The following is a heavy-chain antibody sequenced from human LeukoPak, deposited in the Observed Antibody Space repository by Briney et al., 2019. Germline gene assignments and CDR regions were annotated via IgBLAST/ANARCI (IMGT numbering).Heavy chain of an antibody. V-gene: IGHV1-69*13. CDR3: ARASYNWNYRYYYYGMDV. Sequence: GASVKVSCKASGGIFSSYAISWVRQAPGQGLEWMGGIIPIFGTANYAQKFQGRVTITADESTSTAYMELSSLRSEDTAVYYCARASYNWNYRYYYYGMDVWGQGTTVTVSS. J-gene: IGHJ6*02. D-gene: IGHD1-7*01. CDR2: IIPIFGTA. CDR1: GGIFSSYA.